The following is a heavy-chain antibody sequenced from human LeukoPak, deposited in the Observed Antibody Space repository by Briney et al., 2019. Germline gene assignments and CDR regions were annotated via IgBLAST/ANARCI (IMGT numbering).Heavy chain of an antibody. V-gene: IGHV3-21*01. CDR2: ISSSSSYI. J-gene: IGHJ4*02. D-gene: IGHD2-2*01. Sequence: GGSLRLSCAASGFTFSSYSMNWVRQAPGKGLEWVSSISSSSSYIYYADSVKGRFTISRDNAKNSLYLQMNSLRAEDTAVYYCARDKATSCYDYWGQGTLVTASS. CDR1: GFTFSSYS. CDR3: ARDKATSCYDY.